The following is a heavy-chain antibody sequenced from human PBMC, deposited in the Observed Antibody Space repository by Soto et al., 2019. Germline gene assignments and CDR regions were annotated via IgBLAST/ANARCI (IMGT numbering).Heavy chain of an antibody. CDR2: ISAYNGDT. CDR1: GYTFTNYD. CDR3: ARSGLPDPVVVVGHTPFDP. D-gene: IGHD2-15*01. J-gene: IGHJ5*02. V-gene: IGHV1-18*01. Sequence: QVQLVQSGAEVKKPGASVKVSCKASGYTFTNYDINWVRQAPGQGLEWMGWISAYNGDTNYAQKLQGRVTMTTDTTTRSAYMELRSLRSDDTAVYYCARSGLPDPVVVVGHTPFDPWGQGTLVTVSS.